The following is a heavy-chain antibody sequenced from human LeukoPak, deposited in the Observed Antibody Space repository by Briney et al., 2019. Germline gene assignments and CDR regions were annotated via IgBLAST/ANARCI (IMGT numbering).Heavy chain of an antibody. D-gene: IGHD3-9*01. Sequence: SQTLSLTCAISGDSVSSNSAAWNWIRQSPSRGLEWLGRTYYRSKWYNDYAVSVKSRITINPDTSKNQFSLKLSSVTAADTAVYYCARLIFDWRSYYFDYWGQGTLVTVSS. CDR2: TYYRSKWYN. CDR3: ARLIFDWRSYYFDY. J-gene: IGHJ4*02. V-gene: IGHV6-1*01. CDR1: GDSVSSNSAA.